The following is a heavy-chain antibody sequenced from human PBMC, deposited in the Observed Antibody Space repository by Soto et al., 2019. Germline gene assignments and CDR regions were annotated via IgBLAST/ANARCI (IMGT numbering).Heavy chain of an antibody. D-gene: IGHD5-18*01. CDR3: AKDFIRGYSYGMGAYDY. CDR1: GFTFDDYA. J-gene: IGHJ4*02. CDR2: ISWNSGSI. V-gene: IGHV3-9*01. Sequence: EVQLVESGGGLVQPGRSLRLSCAASGFTFDDYAMHWVRQAPGKGLEWVSGISWNSGSIGYADSVKGRFTISRDNAKNSLYLQMNSLRAEDTVLYYCAKDFIRGYSYGMGAYDYWGQGTLVTVSS.